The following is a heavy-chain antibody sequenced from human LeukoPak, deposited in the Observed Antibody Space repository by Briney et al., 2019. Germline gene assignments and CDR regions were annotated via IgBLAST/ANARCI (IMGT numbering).Heavy chain of an antibody. D-gene: IGHD5-12*01. J-gene: IGHJ6*03. CDR1: GGSISSSSYY. CDR3: AREWSAYVAYYYMDV. V-gene: IGHV4-39*07. CDR2: IYYSGST. Sequence: SETLSLTCAVAGGSISSSSYYWGWIRQPPGKGLEWIGSIYYSGSTYYNPSLNSRVTISVDTSKNQFFLKLSSVTAADTAVYYCAREWSAYVAYYYMDVWGKGTTVTVSS.